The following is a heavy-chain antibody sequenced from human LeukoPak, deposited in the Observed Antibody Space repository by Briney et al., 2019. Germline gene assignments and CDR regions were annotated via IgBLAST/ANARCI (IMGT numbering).Heavy chain of an antibody. CDR2: INTDGSST. Sequence: GGSLRLSCAASGFTFSSYWMHWVRQAPGKGLVWVSRINTDGSSTSYADSVKGRFTISRDNAKNTLYLQMNSLRAEDMAVYYCARGDTIFGVVISLDYWGQGTLVTVSS. D-gene: IGHD3-3*01. CDR3: ARGDTIFGVVISLDY. CDR1: GFTFSSYW. V-gene: IGHV3-74*01. J-gene: IGHJ4*02.